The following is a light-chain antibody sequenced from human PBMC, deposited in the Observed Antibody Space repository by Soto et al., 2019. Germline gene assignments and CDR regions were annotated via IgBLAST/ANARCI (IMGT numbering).Light chain of an antibody. CDR1: SSDVGGSNY. Sequence: QSALTQPASVSGSPGQSITISCTGTSSDVGGSNYVSWYQQHPGKAPKLMIYDVSNRPSGVSNRFSGSKSGNTASLTISGLQSEDEADYYCGSYSSSSTLYVLGTRTQLTVL. CDR2: DVS. CDR3: GSYSSSSTLYV. J-gene: IGLJ1*01. V-gene: IGLV2-14*03.